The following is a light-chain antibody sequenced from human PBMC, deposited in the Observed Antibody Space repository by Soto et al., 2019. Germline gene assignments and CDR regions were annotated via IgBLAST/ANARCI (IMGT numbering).Light chain of an antibody. CDR2: GAS. CDR1: QSVSSSY. Sequence: EIVLTQSPGNLSFSPGERATLSCRASQSVSSSYLAWYQQKPGQAPRLLIYGASSRATGIPDRFSGSGSGTDFTLTISRLEPEDFAVYYCQQYGSSRLTFGQGTKVDIK. V-gene: IGKV3-20*01. CDR3: QQYGSSRLT. J-gene: IGKJ1*01.